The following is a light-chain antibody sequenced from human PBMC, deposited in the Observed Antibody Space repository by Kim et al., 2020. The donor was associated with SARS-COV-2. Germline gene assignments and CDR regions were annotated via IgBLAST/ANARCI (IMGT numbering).Light chain of an antibody. CDR1: GSTIGSIP. CDR3: AAWDESLDGFLV. J-gene: IGLJ2*01. Sequence: SDSGSGSTIGSIPVNWYQHVPGTAAKLRLYSNSVRPSGVPDRCTASKSDTSAALAISGLKSEDENTYYCAAWDESLDGFLVFGGGTQLTVL. CDR2: SNS. V-gene: IGLV1-44*01.